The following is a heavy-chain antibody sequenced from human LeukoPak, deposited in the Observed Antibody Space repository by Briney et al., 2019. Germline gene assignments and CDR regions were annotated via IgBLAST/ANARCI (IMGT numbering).Heavy chain of an antibody. D-gene: IGHD4-17*01. V-gene: IGHV4-59*01. Sequence: PSETLSLTCTVSGGSISSYYWSWIRQPPGKGLEWIGYIYYSGSINYNPSLKSRVTISVDTSKNQFSLKLSSVTAADTAVYYCTVTTVTRIDYWGQGTLVTVSS. CDR1: GGSISSYY. CDR3: TVTTVTRIDY. J-gene: IGHJ4*02. CDR2: IYYSGSI.